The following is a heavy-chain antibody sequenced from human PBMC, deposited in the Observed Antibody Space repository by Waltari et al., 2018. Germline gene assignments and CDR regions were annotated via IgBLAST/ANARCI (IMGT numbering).Heavy chain of an antibody. CDR1: GFTFSRYA. CDR3: ARDIAYHDSSGYYPYYFDY. D-gene: IGHD3-22*01. V-gene: IGHV3-30-3*01. CDR2: ISYDGTHK. Sequence: QVQLVESGGGVVQPGRSLSLSWAASGFTFSRYAMHWFRQAPGKGLEWVAVISYDGTHKYYADSVKGRFTISRDSSKNTLFLQMNSLRVEDTAVYYCARDIAYHDSSGYYPYYFDYWGQGALVTVSS. J-gene: IGHJ4*02.